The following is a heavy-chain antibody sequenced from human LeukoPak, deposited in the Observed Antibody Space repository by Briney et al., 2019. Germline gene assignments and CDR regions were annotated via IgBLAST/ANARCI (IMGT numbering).Heavy chain of an antibody. CDR3: ARHLVPTAMLTAFDI. CDR2: ISGSGDST. Sequence: GGSLRLSCAASGFTFSSYAMSWVRQAPGKGLEWLSVISGSGDSTHYADSVTGRFTISRDISKNTLYLQMNSLRAEDTAVYYCARHLVPTAMLTAFDIWGQGTMVTVSS. J-gene: IGHJ3*02. CDR1: GFTFSSYA. V-gene: IGHV3-23*01. D-gene: IGHD2-2*01.